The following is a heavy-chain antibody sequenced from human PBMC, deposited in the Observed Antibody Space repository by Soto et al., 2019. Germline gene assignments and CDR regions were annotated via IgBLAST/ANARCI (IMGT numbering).Heavy chain of an antibody. CDR2: IYYSGST. CDR3: ARHGEYYYYMDV. J-gene: IGHJ6*03. Sequence: SETLSLTCTVSGGSISSSSYYWGWIRQPPGKGLEWIGSIYYSGSTYYNPSLKSRLTISVDTSKNQFSLKLGSVTAADTAVYYCARHGEYYYYMDVWGKGTTVTVSS. D-gene: IGHD7-27*01. V-gene: IGHV4-39*01. CDR1: GGSISSSSYY.